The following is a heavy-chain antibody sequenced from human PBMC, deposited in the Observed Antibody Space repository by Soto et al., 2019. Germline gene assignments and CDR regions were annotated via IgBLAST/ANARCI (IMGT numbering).Heavy chain of an antibody. CDR3: ARHRERLAQSGWFDP. CDR1: GFTFSSYS. D-gene: IGHD1-1*01. CDR2: ISSSSSTI. Sequence: GGSLRLSCAASGFTFSSYSMNWVRQAPGKGLEWVSYISSSSSTIYYADSVKGRFTISRDNAKNSLYLQMNSLRAEDTAVYYCARHRERLAQSGWFDPWGKGILVTV. V-gene: IGHV3-48*01. J-gene: IGHJ5*02.